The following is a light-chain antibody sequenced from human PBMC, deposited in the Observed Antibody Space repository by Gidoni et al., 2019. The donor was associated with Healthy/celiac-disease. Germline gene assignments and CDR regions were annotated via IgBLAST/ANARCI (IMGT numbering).Light chain of an antibody. J-gene: IGKJ3*01. CDR1: QGISNY. Sequence: DIQMTQSPSSLSASVGDRVTITCRASQGISNYVAWYQQKPGKVPKLLIYAASTLQSGVPSRFRGSGSGTDFTLTISSLQPEDVATYYCQKYNSALFTFGPGTKVEIK. V-gene: IGKV1-27*01. CDR3: QKYNSALFT. CDR2: AAS.